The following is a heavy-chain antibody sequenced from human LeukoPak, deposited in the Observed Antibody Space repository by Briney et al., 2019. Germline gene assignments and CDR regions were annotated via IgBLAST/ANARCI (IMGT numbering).Heavy chain of an antibody. CDR3: AKGRTLVGGSTRSYDY. V-gene: IGHV3-23*01. Sequence: GGSLRLSCAASGFTFTSYSMSWVRQAPGKGLEWVSVISGNGGDTFYADSVKGRFTISRDNYKNTLYLQMNSLRVEDTAVYYCAKGRTLVGGSTRSYDYWGQGTLVTVSS. J-gene: IGHJ4*02. D-gene: IGHD1-26*01. CDR1: GFTFTSYS. CDR2: ISGNGGDT.